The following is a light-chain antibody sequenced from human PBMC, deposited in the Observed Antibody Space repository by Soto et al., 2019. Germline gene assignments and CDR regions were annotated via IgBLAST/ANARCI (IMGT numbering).Light chain of an antibody. CDR1: ENVSSSY. V-gene: IGKV3-20*01. CDR3: QQYDRSPLT. CDR2: GAS. Sequence: EIVLTQSPGTLSLSPGERATLSCRASENVSSSYLAWYQQKPGQAPRLLIYGASSRGTGIPDRFSGSGSGTDFTLTISRLEPEDFAVYYCQQYDRSPLTFGGGTNEEIK. J-gene: IGKJ4*01.